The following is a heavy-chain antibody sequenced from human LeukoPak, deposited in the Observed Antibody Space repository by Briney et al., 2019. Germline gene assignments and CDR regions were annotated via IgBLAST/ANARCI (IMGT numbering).Heavy chain of an antibody. CDR3: ARELLVPAAIGGGFDY. J-gene: IGHJ4*02. Sequence: GGSLRLSCAASGFPFSSYSMTWVRQAPGKGLEWVAVISYDGSNKFYADSVKGRFTISRDNSKNTLYLQMNSLRAEDTAVYYCARELLVPAAIGGGFDYWGQGTLVTVSS. D-gene: IGHD2-2*02. CDR2: ISYDGSNK. V-gene: IGHV3-30*04. CDR1: GFPFSSYS.